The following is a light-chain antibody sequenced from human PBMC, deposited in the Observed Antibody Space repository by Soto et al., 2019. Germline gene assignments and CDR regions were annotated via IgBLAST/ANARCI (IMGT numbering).Light chain of an antibody. Sequence: EIGLTQSPATLSLSPGEPATLSCRASQSVSSYLAWYQQKPGRAPRLLIYDASNRATGIPARFSGSGSGTDFSLTISSLEPEDFAVYYCQQRSNWPPAITFGQGTRLEIK. CDR1: QSVSSY. CDR2: DAS. J-gene: IGKJ5*01. CDR3: QQRSNWPPAIT. V-gene: IGKV3-11*01.